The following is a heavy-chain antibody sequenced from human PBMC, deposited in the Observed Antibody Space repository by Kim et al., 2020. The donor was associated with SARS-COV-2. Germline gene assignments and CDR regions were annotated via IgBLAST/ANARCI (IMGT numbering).Heavy chain of an antibody. V-gene: IGHV3-30*18. Sequence: GGSLRLSCAASGFTFSSYGMHWVRQAPGKGLEWVAVISYDGSNKYYADSVKGRFTISRDNSKNTLYLQMNSLRAEDTAVYYCAKAAVPGYGDFVDYWGQG. CDR1: GFTFSSYG. CDR3: AKAAVPGYGDFVDY. CDR2: ISYDGSNK. J-gene: IGHJ4*02. D-gene: IGHD4-17*01.